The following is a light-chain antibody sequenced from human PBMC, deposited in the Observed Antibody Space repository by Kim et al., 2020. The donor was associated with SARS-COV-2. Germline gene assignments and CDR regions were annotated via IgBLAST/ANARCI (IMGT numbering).Light chain of an antibody. Sequence: ASVKLTCTRSSGHSNYAIAWHQQQPEKGPRYLMKLNSDGSHSKGDGIPDRFSGSSSGAERYLTISSLQSEDEADYYCQTWGTGILVFGGGTKLTVL. J-gene: IGLJ3*02. CDR3: QTWGTGILV. CDR1: SGHSNYA. CDR2: LNSDGSH. V-gene: IGLV4-69*01.